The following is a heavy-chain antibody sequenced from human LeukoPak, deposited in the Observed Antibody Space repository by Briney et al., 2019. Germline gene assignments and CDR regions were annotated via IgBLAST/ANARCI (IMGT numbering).Heavy chain of an antibody. Sequence: GRSLRLSCAASGFTFSSYAMHWVRQAPGKGLEWVAVISYDGSNKYYADSVKGRFTISRDNSKNTLYLQMNSLRAEDTAVYYCASTSYYASSGYYYPPMSNYWGQGTLVTVSS. D-gene: IGHD3-22*01. J-gene: IGHJ4*02. CDR1: GFTFSSYA. CDR3: ASTSYYASSGYYYPPMSNY. CDR2: ISYDGSNK. V-gene: IGHV3-30*04.